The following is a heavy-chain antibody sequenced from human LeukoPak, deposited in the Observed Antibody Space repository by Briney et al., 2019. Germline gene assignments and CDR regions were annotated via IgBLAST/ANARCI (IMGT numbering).Heavy chain of an antibody. J-gene: IGHJ4*02. Sequence: PGGSLRLSCAASGFTFSSYAMSWIRQPPGKGLEWIGEINHSGSTNYNPSLKSRVTISVDTSKNQFSLKLSSVTAADTAVYYCARGRGNDYIWGSYRQGYFDYWGQGTLVTVSS. V-gene: IGHV4-34*01. CDR3: ARGRGNDYIWGSYRQGYFDY. D-gene: IGHD3-16*02. CDR2: INHSGST. CDR1: GFTFSSYA.